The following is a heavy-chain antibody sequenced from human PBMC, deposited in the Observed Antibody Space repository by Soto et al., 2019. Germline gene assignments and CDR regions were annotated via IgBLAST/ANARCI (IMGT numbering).Heavy chain of an antibody. CDR3: ARDGGYGDITEPYYGMDV. Sequence: QVQLVESGGGVVQPGRSLRLSCAASGFTFSSYGMHWVRQAPGKGLEWVAVIWYDGSNKYYADSVKGRFTISRDNSKNTLYLQMNSLRAEDTAVYYCARDGGYGDITEPYYGMDVWGQGTTVTVSS. V-gene: IGHV3-33*01. D-gene: IGHD4-17*01. CDR2: IWYDGSNK. CDR1: GFTFSSYG. J-gene: IGHJ6*02.